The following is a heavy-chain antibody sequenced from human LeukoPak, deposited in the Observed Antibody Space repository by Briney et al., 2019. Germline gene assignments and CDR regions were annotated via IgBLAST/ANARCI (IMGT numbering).Heavy chain of an antibody. V-gene: IGHV3-33*06. CDR2: IWYDGTHK. D-gene: IGHD5-24*01. Sequence: GGSLRLSCAASGFTFSSCGFHWVRQAPGKELEWVAVIWYDGTHKYYADSVKGRLTISRDNSKNTVYLQMNSLRAEDTAVYYCVKDRGDGYRGFDYWGQGTLVTVSS. CDR3: VKDRGDGYRGFDY. J-gene: IGHJ4*02. CDR1: GFTFSSCG.